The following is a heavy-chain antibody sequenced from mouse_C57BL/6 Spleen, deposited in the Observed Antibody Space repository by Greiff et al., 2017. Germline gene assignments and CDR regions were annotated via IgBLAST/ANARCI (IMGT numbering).Heavy chain of an antibody. J-gene: IGHJ4*01. Sequence: VKLVESGAELVMPGASVKLSCKASGYTFTSYWMHWVKQRPGQGLEWIGEIDPSDSYTNYNQKFKGKSTLTVDKSSSTAYMQLSDLTSEDSAVCYSEREGSEDYALDYWGQGTSVTVSS. CDR1: GYTFTSYW. CDR3: EREGSEDYALDY. CDR2: IDPSDSYT. V-gene: IGHV1-69*01.